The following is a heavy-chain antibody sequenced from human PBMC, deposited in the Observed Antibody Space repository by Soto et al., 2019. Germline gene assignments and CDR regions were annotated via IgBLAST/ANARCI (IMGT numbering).Heavy chain of an antibody. Sequence: GASVKVSCKASGYTFTIYAMHWVRQAPGQRLEWMGWINAGNGNTKYSQKFQGRVTITRDTSASTAYMELSSLRSEDTAVYYCARNPNPELYYYDSSGSYEYFQHWGQGTLVTVSS. CDR1: GYTFTIYA. D-gene: IGHD3-22*01. CDR3: ARNPNPELYYYDSSGSYEYFQH. CDR2: INAGNGNT. V-gene: IGHV1-3*01. J-gene: IGHJ1*01.